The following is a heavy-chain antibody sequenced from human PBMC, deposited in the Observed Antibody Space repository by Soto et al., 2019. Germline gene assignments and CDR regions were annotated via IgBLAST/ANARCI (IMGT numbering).Heavy chain of an antibody. CDR1: GVSFSEYS. D-gene: IGHD6-19*01. CDR2: ISGDTATT. CDR3: AKPLQQWLLQGSGVDV. V-gene: IGHV3-23*01. J-gene: IGHJ6*02. Sequence: PGGSLRLSCAASGVSFSEYSITWGRQAPGKGLQWVSAISGDTATTHYADSVKGRFTISRDNSRDTLYLQMNSLRVEDTAIYYCAKPLQQWLLQGSGVDVWGQGTTVTVSS.